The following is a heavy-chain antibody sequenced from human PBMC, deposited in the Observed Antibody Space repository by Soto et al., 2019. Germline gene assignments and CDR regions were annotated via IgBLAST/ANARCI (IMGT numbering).Heavy chain of an antibody. V-gene: IGHV3-30-3*01. CDR1: GFTFSSYA. J-gene: IGHJ4*02. CDR3: ASLYDSSGYYYDY. Sequence: GGSLRLSCAASGFTFSSYAMSWVRQAPGKGLEWVAVISYDGSNKYYADSVKGRFTISRDNSKNTLYLQMNSLRAEDTAVYYCASLYDSSGYYYDYWGQGTLVTVSS. CDR2: ISYDGSNK. D-gene: IGHD3-22*01.